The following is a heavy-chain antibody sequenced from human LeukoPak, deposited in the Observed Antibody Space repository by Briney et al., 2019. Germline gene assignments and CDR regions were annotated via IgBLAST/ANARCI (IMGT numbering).Heavy chain of an antibody. CDR1: GFTFSSYS. CDR3: ARERRDVVVPAAIDY. CDR2: ISSSGSTI. Sequence: GRSLRLSCTASGFTFSSYSMNWVRQAPGKGLEWVSYISSSGSTIYYADSVKGRFTISRDNAKNSLYLQMNSLRAEDTAVYYCARERRDVVVPAAIDYWGQGTLVTVSS. D-gene: IGHD2-2*01. J-gene: IGHJ4*02. V-gene: IGHV3-48*04.